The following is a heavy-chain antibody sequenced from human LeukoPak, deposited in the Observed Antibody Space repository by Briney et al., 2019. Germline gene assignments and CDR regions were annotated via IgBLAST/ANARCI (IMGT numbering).Heavy chain of an antibody. CDR2: INPNSGGT. J-gene: IGHJ3*02. CDR1: GYTFTGYY. V-gene: IGHV1-2*02. CDR3: ATTQWIQLWSRAFDI. D-gene: IGHD5-18*01. Sequence: ASVKVSCKASGYTFTGYYMHWVRQAPGQGLEWMGWINPNSGGTNYAQKFQGRVTMTRDTSISTAYMELSRLRSDDTVVYYCATTQWIQLWSRAFDIWGQGTMVTVSS.